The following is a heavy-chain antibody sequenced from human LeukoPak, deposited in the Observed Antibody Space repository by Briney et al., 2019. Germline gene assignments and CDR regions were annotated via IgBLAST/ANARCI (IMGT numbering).Heavy chain of an antibody. CDR1: GFTISSNY. D-gene: IGHD3-22*01. Sequence: GGSLRPSCAASGFTISSNYMNWVRQAPGKGLEWVSVIYSGGSTYYADSVKGRFTISRDDSKNTLYLQMNSLRAEDTAVYYCARDRGAYYYDTGYWGQGTLVTVSS. V-gene: IGHV3-66*01. CDR2: IYSGGST. J-gene: IGHJ4*02. CDR3: ARDRGAYYYDTGY.